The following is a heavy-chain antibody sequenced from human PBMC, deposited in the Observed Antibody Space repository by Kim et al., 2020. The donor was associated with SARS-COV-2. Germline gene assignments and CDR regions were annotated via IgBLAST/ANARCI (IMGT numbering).Heavy chain of an antibody. D-gene: IGHD3-22*01. V-gene: IGHV1-24*01. CDR3: ATAGLDSSGYYLY. J-gene: IGHJ4*02. Sequence: YAQKFQGRVTMTEDTSTDTAYMELSSLRSEDTAVYYCATAGLDSSGYYLYWGQGTLVTVSS.